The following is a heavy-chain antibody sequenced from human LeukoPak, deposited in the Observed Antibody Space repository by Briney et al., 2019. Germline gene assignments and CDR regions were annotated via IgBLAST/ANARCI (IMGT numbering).Heavy chain of an antibody. CDR2: IRYDGSNK. D-gene: IGHD3-10*01. CDR1: GFTLSSYG. J-gene: IGHJ3*02. CDR3: AKGDAPRGVIITAAFDI. V-gene: IGHV3-30*02. Sequence: GGSLRLSCAASGFTLSSYGMHWVRQAPGKGLEWVAFIRYDGSNKYYADSVKGRFTISRDNSKNTLYLQMNSLRAEDTAVYYCAKGDAPRGVIITAAFDIWGQGTMVTVSS.